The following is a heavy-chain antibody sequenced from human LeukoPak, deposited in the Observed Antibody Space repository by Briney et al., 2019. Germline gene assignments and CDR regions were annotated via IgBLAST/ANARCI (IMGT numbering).Heavy chain of an antibody. V-gene: IGHV1-8*03. D-gene: IGHD3-22*01. CDR2: MNPNSGNT. CDR1: GGTFSSYA. J-gene: IGHJ3*02. Sequence: GASVKVSCKASGGTFSSYAISWVRQATGQGLEWMGWMNPNSGNTGYAQKFQGRVTITRNTSISTAYMELSSLRSEDTAVYYCARGKFGSSGLDAFDIWGQGTMVTVSS. CDR3: ARGKFGSSGLDAFDI.